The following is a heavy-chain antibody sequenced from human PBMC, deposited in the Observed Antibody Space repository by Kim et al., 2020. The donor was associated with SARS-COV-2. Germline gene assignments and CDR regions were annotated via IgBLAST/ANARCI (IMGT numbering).Heavy chain of an antibody. CDR3: TRVNPIAGGWYDAFEI. Sequence: GGSLRLSCAASGFTFSGSTMHWVRQASGKGLEWVGRIRSKPNNYATAYAASVKGRFTIARDDSKNTAYLQMSSQKTEDTAVYYCTRVNPIAGGWYDAFEISGQGAMVTVS. CDR2: IRSKPNNYAT. J-gene: IGHJ3*02. D-gene: IGHD6-19*01. CDR1: GFTFSGST. V-gene: IGHV3-73*01.